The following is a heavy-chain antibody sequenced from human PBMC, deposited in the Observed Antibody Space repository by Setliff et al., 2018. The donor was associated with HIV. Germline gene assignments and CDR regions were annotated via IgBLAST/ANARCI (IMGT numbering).Heavy chain of an antibody. CDR1: GGTFSSYA. CDR3: ARLPKGILKGYATLHYYYYMDV. CDR2: IIPIFGTA. J-gene: IGHJ6*03. Sequence: SVKVSCKASGGTFSSYAISWVRQAPGQGLEWMGGIIPIFGTANYAQQFHGRVTMARNTSITTAYLDLSNLISEDTAVYYCARLPKGILKGYATLHYYYYMDVWGKGTTVTVSS. V-gene: IGHV1-69*05. D-gene: IGHD3-9*01.